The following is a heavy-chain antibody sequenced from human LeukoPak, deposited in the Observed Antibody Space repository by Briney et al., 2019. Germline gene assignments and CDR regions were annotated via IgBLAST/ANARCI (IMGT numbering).Heavy chain of an antibody. D-gene: IGHD3-10*01. Sequence: SETLSLTCTVSGGSISSSSYYWGWIRQPPGKGLEWIGSIYYSGSTYYNPSLKSRVTISVDTSKNQFSLKLSSVTAADTAVYYCARDFSLVRGVYFDYWGQGTLVTVSS. V-gene: IGHV4-39*07. CDR2: IYYSGST. J-gene: IGHJ4*02. CDR3: ARDFSLVRGVYFDY. CDR1: GGSISSSSYY.